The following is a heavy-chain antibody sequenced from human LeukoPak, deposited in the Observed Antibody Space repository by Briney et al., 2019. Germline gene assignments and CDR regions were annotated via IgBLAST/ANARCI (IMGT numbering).Heavy chain of an antibody. CDR3: ARAGITMVRGVIPRYYFDY. Sequence: PGGSLRLSCAASGFTFSSYGMHWVRQAPGKGLEWVAVIWYDGSNKYYADSVKGRFTISRDNSKNTLYLQMNSLRAEDTAVYYCARAGITMVRGVIPRYYFDYWGQGTLVTVSS. CDR2: IWYDGSNK. CDR1: GFTFSSYG. V-gene: IGHV3-33*01. J-gene: IGHJ4*02. D-gene: IGHD3-10*01.